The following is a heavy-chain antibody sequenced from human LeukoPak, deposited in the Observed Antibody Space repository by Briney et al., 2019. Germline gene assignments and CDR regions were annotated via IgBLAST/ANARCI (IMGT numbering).Heavy chain of an antibody. D-gene: IGHD1-26*01. Sequence: SETLSLTCAVSGYSISSGYYWGWIRQPPGKGLEWIGSIYHSGSTYYNPSLKRRVTISVDTSKNQFSLKLSSVTAADTAVYYCARLQWELPTSFDYWGQGTLVTVSS. CDR3: ARLQWELPTSFDY. V-gene: IGHV4-38-2*01. J-gene: IGHJ4*02. CDR1: GYSISSGYY. CDR2: IYHSGST.